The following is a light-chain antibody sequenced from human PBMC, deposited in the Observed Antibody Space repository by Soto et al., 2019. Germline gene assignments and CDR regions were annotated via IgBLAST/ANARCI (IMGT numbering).Light chain of an antibody. CDR3: QQSFNLPRT. V-gene: IGKV1-39*01. Sequence: DIQMTQAPSSLSACVGGTIASTCRASQSISSSLNWFQHSPGQPPKLLLFAASNLHAGVPPRFSGSGSGTSFSLTIRSLQPEDFATYYCQQSFNLPRTFGPGTKVDIK. J-gene: IGKJ1*01. CDR2: AAS. CDR1: QSISSS.